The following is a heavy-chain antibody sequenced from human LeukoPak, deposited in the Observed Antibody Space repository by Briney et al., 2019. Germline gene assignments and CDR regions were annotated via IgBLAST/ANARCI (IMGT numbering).Heavy chain of an antibody. V-gene: IGHV4-39*01. CDR3: ARHHKRVSGVVSGTVDY. J-gene: IGHJ4*02. CDR2: IYYSGST. D-gene: IGHD3-3*01. Sequence: SETLSLTCTVSGDSINSGTYYWGWIRQPPGKGLEWIGSIYYSGSTYYNPSLKSRVTISVGTSKNQFSLRLTSVTDADTAIYYCARHHKRVSGVVSGTVDYWGQGTLVTVSS. CDR1: GDSINSGTYY.